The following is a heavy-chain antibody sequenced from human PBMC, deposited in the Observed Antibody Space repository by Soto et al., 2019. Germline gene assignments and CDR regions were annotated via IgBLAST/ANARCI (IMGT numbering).Heavy chain of an antibody. CDR2: IDYSGST. D-gene: IGHD3-3*01. Sequence: QVQLQESGPGLVKPSPTLSLTCTVSGGSISSGDYYWSWIRQPPGKGLEWIGYIDYSGSTYYNPSLKSRVTISVDTSKNQFSLKLSSVTAADTAVYYCARVGELFGAPDYWGQGTLVTVSS. CDR1: GGSISSGDYY. J-gene: IGHJ4*02. CDR3: ARVGELFGAPDY. V-gene: IGHV4-30-4*01.